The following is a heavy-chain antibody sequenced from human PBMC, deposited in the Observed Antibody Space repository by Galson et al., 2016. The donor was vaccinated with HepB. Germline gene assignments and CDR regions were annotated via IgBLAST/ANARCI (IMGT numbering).Heavy chain of an antibody. Sequence: SLRLSCAASGFTFRNYALSWVRRAPGKGLEWVSHIDGPTPNTHYADSVGGRFSIYRDNSRDTLYLQMDSLTAEDSAIYYCTTWMSHHFDYWGQGTRGTVSS. CDR1: GFTFRNYA. J-gene: IGHJ4*02. CDR2: IDGPTPNT. V-gene: IGHV3-23*01. CDR3: TTWMSHHFDY. D-gene: IGHD2-2*03.